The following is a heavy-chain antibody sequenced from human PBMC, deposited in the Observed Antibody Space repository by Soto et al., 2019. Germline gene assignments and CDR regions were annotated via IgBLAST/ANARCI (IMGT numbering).Heavy chain of an antibody. V-gene: IGHV3-23*01. Sequence: EVQLLESGGGVVQPGGSLRLSCVASGFNFKKFDMAWVRQAPGEGLEWVSGISCCGGSTSYADSVKGRFSTARDDSKNTLSLQMNGLRVEDTAQYFCAKADGEQWLIPHLDNWGQGTLVTVS. CDR3: AKADGEQWLIPHLDN. J-gene: IGHJ4*02. D-gene: IGHD6-19*01. CDR2: ISCCGGST. CDR1: GFNFKKFD.